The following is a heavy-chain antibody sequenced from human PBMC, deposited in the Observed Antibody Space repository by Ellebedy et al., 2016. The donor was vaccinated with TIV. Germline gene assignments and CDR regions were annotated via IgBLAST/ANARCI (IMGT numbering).Heavy chain of an antibody. Sequence: MPSETLSLTCSVSGGSIRPYYWSWIRQPPGKGLQWIGFNYYTGSTNYNPSLKSRVTISVDTSKNQVSLRLSSVTAADTAVYYCASAPNQDFYDDWGQGTLVTVSS. CDR1: GGSIRPYY. CDR2: NYYTGST. CDR3: ASAPNQDFYDD. V-gene: IGHV4-59*01. J-gene: IGHJ4*02.